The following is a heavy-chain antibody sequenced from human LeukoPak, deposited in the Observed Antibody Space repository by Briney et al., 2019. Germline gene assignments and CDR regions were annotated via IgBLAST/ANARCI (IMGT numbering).Heavy chain of an antibody. V-gene: IGHV3-21*03. CDR1: GFAFNTYS. Sequence: GGSLRLSCAASGFAFNTYSMNWVRQAPGKGLDWVSFIFSSSTYIYYTDSVKGRFTISRDNARNSLYLQMDNLRAEDTGVYYCARDFYDGFALDYWGQGTLVTVSS. CDR2: IFSSSTYI. CDR3: ARDFYDGFALDY. D-gene: IGHD2/OR15-2a*01. J-gene: IGHJ4*02.